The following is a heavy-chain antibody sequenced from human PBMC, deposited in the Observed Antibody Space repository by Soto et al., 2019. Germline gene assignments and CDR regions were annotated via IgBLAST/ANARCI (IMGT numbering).Heavy chain of an antibody. CDR2: ISGSGGST. J-gene: IGHJ5*02. CDR3: AKDSRYNWNYPPRPVPAA. V-gene: IGHV3-23*01. CDR1: GFTFSSYA. D-gene: IGHD1-7*01. Sequence: EVQLLESGGGLVQPGGSLRLSCAASGFTFSSYAMSWVRQAPGKGLEWVSAISGSGGSTYYADSVKGRFTISRDNSKNTLYLQMNSLRAEDTAVYYCAKDSRYNWNYPPRPVPAAWGQGTLVTVSS.